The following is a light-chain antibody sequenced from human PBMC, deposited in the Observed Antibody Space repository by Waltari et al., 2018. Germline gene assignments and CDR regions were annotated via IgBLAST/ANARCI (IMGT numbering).Light chain of an antibody. Sequence: EIVLTQSPGTLSLSPGERATISCRASQGVVNYLAWYQQKPGQAPRLLISGASNRATGIPARFSGSGSGTDFTLTISSLEPEDFAVYYCQQRSNWPGTFGQGTKVEIK. V-gene: IGKV3-11*01. CDR1: QGVVNY. CDR2: GAS. J-gene: IGKJ1*01. CDR3: QQRSNWPGT.